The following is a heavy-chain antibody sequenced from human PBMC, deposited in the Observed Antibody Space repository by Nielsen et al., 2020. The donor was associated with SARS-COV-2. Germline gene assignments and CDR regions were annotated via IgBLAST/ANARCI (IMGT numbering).Heavy chain of an antibody. Sequence: SETLSLTCTVSGGSISSYYWSWIRQPPGKGLEWIGYIYYSGSTNYNPSLKSRVTISVDTSKNQFSLKLSSVTAADTAVYYCASLLLWFGELLPDAFDIWGQGTMVTVSS. J-gene: IGHJ3*02. CDR3: ASLLLWFGELLPDAFDI. CDR1: GGSISSYY. V-gene: IGHV4-59*01. D-gene: IGHD3-10*01. CDR2: IYYSGST.